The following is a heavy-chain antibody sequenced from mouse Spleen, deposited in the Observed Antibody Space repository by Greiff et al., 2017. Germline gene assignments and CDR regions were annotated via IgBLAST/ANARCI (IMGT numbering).Heavy chain of an antibody. CDR3: AREGRGYDWFAY. V-gene: IGHV5-6-3*01. CDR2: INSNGGST. J-gene: IGHJ3*01. Sequence: EVMLVESGGGLVQPGGSLKLSCAASGFTFSSYGMSWVRQTPDKRLELVATINSNGGSTYYPDSVKGRFTISRDNAKNTLYLQMSSLKSEDTAMYYCAREGRGYDWFAYWGQGTLVTVSA. CDR1: GFTFSSYG. D-gene: IGHD2-14*01.